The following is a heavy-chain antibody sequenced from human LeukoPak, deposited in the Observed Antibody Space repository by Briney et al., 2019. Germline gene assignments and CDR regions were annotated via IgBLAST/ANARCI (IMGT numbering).Heavy chain of an antibody. J-gene: IGHJ4*02. CDR2: IRYDGSNK. D-gene: IGHD3-10*01. Sequence: PGGSLRLSCAASGFTFSSYGMHWVRQAPGKGLEWVAVIRYDGSNKYYADSVKGRFTISRDNSKNTLYLQMNSLRAEDTAVYYCARDRSQSGYFDYWGQGTLVTVSS. CDR1: GFTFSSYG. CDR3: ARDRSQSGYFDY. V-gene: IGHV3-33*01.